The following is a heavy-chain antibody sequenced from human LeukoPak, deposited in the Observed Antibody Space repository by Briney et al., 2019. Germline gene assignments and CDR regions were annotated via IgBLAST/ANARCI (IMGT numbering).Heavy chain of an antibody. CDR1: GYTFTSYD. D-gene: IGHD3-10*01. CDR2: MNPNSGNT. J-gene: IGHJ4*02. Sequence: GASVKVSCKASGYTFTSYDINWVRQATGQGLEWMGWMNPNSGNTGYAQKFQGRVTMTRDTSISTAYMELNRLRSDDTAVYYCARDGEGGPYYFDSWGQGTLATVSS. V-gene: IGHV1-8*01. CDR3: ARDGEGGPYYFDS.